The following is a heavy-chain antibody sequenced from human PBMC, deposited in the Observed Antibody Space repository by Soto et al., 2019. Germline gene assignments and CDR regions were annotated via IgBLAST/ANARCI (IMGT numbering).Heavy chain of an antibody. V-gene: IGHV1-8*01. D-gene: IGHD2-2*02. CDR1: GYTFSNYD. Sequence: QVQLVQSGAELKKPGASVKVSCKASGYTFSNYDMNWVRQATGQGPEWIGWVNPNNGDTGYAQKFQGRVTLTTDISTTTAYMELTSLRSEDTAIYSFEKVSRKGSAIDFEYWGQGTLITVSS. CDR3: EKVSRKGSAIDFEY. J-gene: IGHJ4*02. CDR2: VNPNNGDT.